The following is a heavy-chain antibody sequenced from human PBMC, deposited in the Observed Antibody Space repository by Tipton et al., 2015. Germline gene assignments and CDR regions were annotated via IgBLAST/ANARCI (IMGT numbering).Heavy chain of an antibody. CDR3: ARAESHGFKM. V-gene: IGHV3-7*03. CDR1: GYFISDGRF. J-gene: IGHJ3*02. Sequence: GSLRLSCTVSGYFISDGRFWGWVRQSPVKGLEWVANMNEDGSQKYYVDSVRGRFTISRDNTQNSLFLQMNSLKAEDTAVYYCARAESHGFKMCGQGTMVTVSS. CDR2: MNEDGSQK.